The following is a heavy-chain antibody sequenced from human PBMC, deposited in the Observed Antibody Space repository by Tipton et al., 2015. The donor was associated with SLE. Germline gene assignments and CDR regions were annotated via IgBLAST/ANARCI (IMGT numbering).Heavy chain of an antibody. Sequence: TLSLTCSVSGDSISSHYWSWIRQPPGKGLEWIGYIYYSGSTNYNPSLKSRVTISIDTSKNQFSLKLSSVTAADTAVYYCATGNLAAANYWGQGTLATVSS. J-gene: IGHJ4*02. D-gene: IGHD6-25*01. CDR1: GDSISSHY. CDR3: ATGNLAAANY. V-gene: IGHV4-59*11. CDR2: IYYSGST.